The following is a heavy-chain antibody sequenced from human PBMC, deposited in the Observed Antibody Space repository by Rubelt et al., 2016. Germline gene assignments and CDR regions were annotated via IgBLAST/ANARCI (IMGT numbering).Heavy chain of an antibody. D-gene: IGHD2-15*01. J-gene: IGHJ4*02. Sequence: QVQLVQSGAEVKKPGSSVKVSCKASGGTFSSYAISWVRQAPGQGLEWMGWISAYNGNTNYAQNLQGRVTMKTDTAKGTADMERRSLRSDDTAVYYCARGVGAADWGPGTLVTVSS. CDR2: ISAYNGNT. CDR3: ARGVGAAD. CDR1: GGTFSSYA. V-gene: IGHV1-18*01.